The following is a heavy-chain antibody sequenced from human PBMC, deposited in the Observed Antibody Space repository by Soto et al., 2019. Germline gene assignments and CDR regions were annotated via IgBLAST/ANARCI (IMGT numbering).Heavy chain of an antibody. V-gene: IGHV1-2*04. CDR1: GYTFTGYY. Sequence: ASVKVSCKASGYTFTGYYMHWVRQAPGQGLEWMGWINPNSGGTNYAQKFQGWVTMTRDTSISTAYMELSRLRSDDTAVYYCAREAAFVGYYYGMDVWGQGTTVTVSS. CDR2: INPNSGGT. CDR3: AREAAFVGYYYGMDV. D-gene: IGHD6-13*01. J-gene: IGHJ6*02.